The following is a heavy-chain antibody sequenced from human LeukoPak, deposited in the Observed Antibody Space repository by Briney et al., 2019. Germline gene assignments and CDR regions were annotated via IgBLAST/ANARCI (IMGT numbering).Heavy chain of an antibody. V-gene: IGHV4-38-2*02. J-gene: IGHJ6*03. Sequence: SETLSLTCTVSDYSISSNYYYWGWTRQPPAKGLEWIGNIHLTGTADYNPSLKSRVTISIDTSKNQFSLKLTSVTAADTAVYYCARDPGYSGTYKNAYYYYYYMDVWGKGTTVTVSS. CDR1: DYSISSNYY. CDR3: ARDPGYSGTYKNAYYYYYYMDV. D-gene: IGHD1-26*01. CDR2: IHLTGTA.